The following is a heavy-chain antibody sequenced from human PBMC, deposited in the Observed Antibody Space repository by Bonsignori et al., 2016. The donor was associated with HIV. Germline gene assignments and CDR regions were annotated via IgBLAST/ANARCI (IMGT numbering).Heavy chain of an antibody. V-gene: IGHV1-2*02. CDR3: ARDFYHSSSLDP. Sequence: WVRQAPGQGLEWMGWINPNSGGPNYAQKFQGRVTMTRDTSISTAYMELSRLRSDDTAVYYCARDFYHSSSLDPWGQGTLVTVSS. J-gene: IGHJ5*02. CDR2: INPNSGGP. D-gene: IGHD3-22*01.